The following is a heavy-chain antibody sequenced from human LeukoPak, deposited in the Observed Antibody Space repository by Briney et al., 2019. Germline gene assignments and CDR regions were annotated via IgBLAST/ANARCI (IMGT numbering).Heavy chain of an antibody. J-gene: IGHJ6*02. CDR1: RFTFSSYA. CDR2: ISGSGGAT. Sequence: PGGSLRLSCAASRFTFSSYAMCWVRQAPGKGLEWVSAISGSGGATYYADSVKGRFTISRDNSKNTLYLQMNSLRAEDSAVYSCAKGMVGDPTVYYYGMDVWGQGTTVTVSS. D-gene: IGHD1-26*01. V-gene: IGHV3-23*01. CDR3: AKGMVGDPTVYYYGMDV.